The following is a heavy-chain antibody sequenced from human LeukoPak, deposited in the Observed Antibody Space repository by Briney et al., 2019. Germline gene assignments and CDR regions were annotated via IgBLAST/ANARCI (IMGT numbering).Heavy chain of an antibody. CDR2: ISGSGTA. J-gene: IGHJ4*02. CDR3: ARGTELTRTSGHYSFDY. V-gene: IGHV4-4*07. Sequence: SETLSLTCTVSAGSINTYFWTWVRQPAGKGLEWIGRISGSGTAFYNPSLESRVTISLDTANYQLFLRMTFVSAADTAVYYCARGTELTRTSGHYSFDYWGQGTLVSVSS. D-gene: IGHD1-7*01. CDR1: AGSINTYF.